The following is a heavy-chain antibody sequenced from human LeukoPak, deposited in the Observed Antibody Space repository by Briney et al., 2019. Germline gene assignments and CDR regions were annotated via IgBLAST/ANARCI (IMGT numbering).Heavy chain of an antibody. J-gene: IGHJ4*02. CDR3: ARGTVVTRPIDY. V-gene: IGHV3-21*01. CDR2: ISSSSSYI. D-gene: IGHD4-23*01. Sequence: GGSLRLSCAASGFAFSSYSMNWVRQAPGKGLEWVSSISSSSSYIYYADSVKGRFTISRDNAKNSLYLQMNSLRAEDTAVYYCARGTVVTRPIDYWGQGTLVTVSS. CDR1: GFAFSSYS.